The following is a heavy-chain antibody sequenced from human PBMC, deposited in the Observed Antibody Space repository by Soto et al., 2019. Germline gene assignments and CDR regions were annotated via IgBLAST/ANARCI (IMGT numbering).Heavy chain of an antibody. CDR2: IYYSGST. CDR3: ARDWVAAAGTSPGAFDI. Sequence: SETLSLTCTVSGGSISSGDYYWSWIRQPPGKGLEWIGYIYYSGSTYYNPSLKSRVTISVDTSKNQFSLKLSSVTAADTAVYYCARDWVAAAGTSPGAFDIWGQGTMVTVS. CDR1: GGSISSGDYY. V-gene: IGHV4-30-4*01. J-gene: IGHJ3*02. D-gene: IGHD6-13*01.